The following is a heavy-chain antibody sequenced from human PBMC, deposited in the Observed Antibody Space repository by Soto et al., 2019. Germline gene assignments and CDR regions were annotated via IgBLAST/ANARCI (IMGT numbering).Heavy chain of an antibody. Sequence: SETLSLTCTVSGGSISSGGYYWSWIRQHPGKGLEWIGYIYYSGSTYYNPSLKSRVTISVDTSKNQFSLKLSSVTAADTAVFFCARVEAFTIFGVVRPNWFDPWGQGTLVTVSS. D-gene: IGHD3-3*01. CDR1: GGSISSGGYY. CDR3: ARVEAFTIFGVVRPNWFDP. J-gene: IGHJ5*02. CDR2: IYYSGST. V-gene: IGHV4-31*03.